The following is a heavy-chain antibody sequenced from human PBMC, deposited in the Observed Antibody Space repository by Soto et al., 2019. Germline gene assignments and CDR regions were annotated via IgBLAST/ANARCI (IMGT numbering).Heavy chain of an antibody. CDR3: ARSRSGAVADSFDY. Sequence: PGGSLRLSCAASGFTFRRYAVHWVRQAPGKGLEWVAVISSDGSHKYYLDSVKGRFTTSRDNSINTVFLQMDSLSYEDTAVYHCARSRSGAVADSFDYWGQGTLVTVSS. CDR1: GFTFRRYA. J-gene: IGHJ4*02. D-gene: IGHD3-10*01. V-gene: IGHV3-30*04. CDR2: ISSDGSHK.